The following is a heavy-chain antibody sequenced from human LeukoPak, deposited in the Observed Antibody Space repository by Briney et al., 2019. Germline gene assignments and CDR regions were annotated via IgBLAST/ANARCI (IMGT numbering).Heavy chain of an antibody. CDR3: AKDNLLAQSDSTLGKNHFDY. CDR2: ISACDVTT. CDR1: GFTFNSYP. Sequence: TGGSLTLSCAASGFTFNSYPMRCVRQSPGKGLEWVSSISACDVTTYYADSVKGRFTISRDNSKNTLDLQMSSLRAEDTALYYCAKDNLLAQSDSTLGKNHFDYWGQGTLVTVSS. J-gene: IGHJ4*02. V-gene: IGHV3-23*01. D-gene: IGHD2/OR15-2a*01.